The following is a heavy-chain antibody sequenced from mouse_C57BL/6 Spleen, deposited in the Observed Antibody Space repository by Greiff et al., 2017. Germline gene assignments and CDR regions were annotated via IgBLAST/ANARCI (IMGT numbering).Heavy chain of an antibody. D-gene: IGHD2-10*02. J-gene: IGHJ3*01. CDR1: GYTFTSYW. CDR3: ARSSSDPCFAY. V-gene: IGHV1-64*01. CDR2: IHPNSGST. Sequence: QVQLQQPGAELVKPGASVKLSCKASGYTFTSYWMHWVKQRPGQGLEWIGMIHPNSGSTNYNEKFKSKATLTVDKSSSTAYMQLSSLTSEDSAVYYCARSSSDPCFAYWGQGTLVTVSA.